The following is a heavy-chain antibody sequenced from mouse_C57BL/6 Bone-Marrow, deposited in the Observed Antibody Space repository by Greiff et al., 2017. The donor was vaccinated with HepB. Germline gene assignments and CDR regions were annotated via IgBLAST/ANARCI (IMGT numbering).Heavy chain of an antibody. CDR1: GYTFTSYT. CDR3: ARYYYGSSYTFAY. D-gene: IGHD1-1*01. Sequence: QVQLKESGAELARPGASVKMSCKASGYTFTSYTMHWVKQRPGQGLEWIGYINPSSGYTKYNQKFKDKATLTADKSSSTAYMQLSSLTSEDSAVYYCARYYYGSSYTFAYWGQGTLVTVSA. J-gene: IGHJ3*01. V-gene: IGHV1-4*01. CDR2: INPSSGYT.